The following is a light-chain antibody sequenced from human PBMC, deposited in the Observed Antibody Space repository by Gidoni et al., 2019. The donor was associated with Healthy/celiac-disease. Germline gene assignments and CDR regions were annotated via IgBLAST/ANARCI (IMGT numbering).Light chain of an antibody. V-gene: IGKV1-39*01. Sequence: QMTQSPSSLSASVGDRVTITCRASQSISSYLNWYQQKPGKAPKLLIYAASSLQSGVPSRFSGSGSGTDFTLTISSLQPEDFATYYCQQSYSTPHTFGQGTKLEIK. CDR2: AAS. CDR3: QQSYSTPHT. CDR1: QSISSY. J-gene: IGKJ2*01.